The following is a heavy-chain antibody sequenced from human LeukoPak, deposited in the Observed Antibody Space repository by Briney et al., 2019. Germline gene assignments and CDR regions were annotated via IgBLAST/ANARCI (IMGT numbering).Heavy chain of an antibody. CDR2: ISSTSSSYM. J-gene: IGHJ1*01. Sequence: PGGSLRLSCAASGFTFSSYSMNWVRQAPGKGLEWVSAISSTSSSYMYYADSVKGRFTISRDNAKNSLYLQMNSLRAEDTAVYYCAREGRGVTKYFQHWGQGTLVTVSS. D-gene: IGHD2-21*02. CDR3: AREGRGVTKYFQH. V-gene: IGHV3-21*01. CDR1: GFTFSSYS.